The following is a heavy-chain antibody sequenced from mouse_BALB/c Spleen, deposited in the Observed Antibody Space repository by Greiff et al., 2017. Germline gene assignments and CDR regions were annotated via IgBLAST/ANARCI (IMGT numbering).Heavy chain of an antibody. J-gene: IGHJ3*01. CDR3: ARGDGFAY. Sequence: EVKLVESGGGLVQPGGSLRLSCATSGFTFTDYYMSWVRQPPGKALEWLGFIRNKANGYTTEYSASVKGRFTISRDNSQSILYLQMNTLRAEDSATYYCARGDGFAYWGQGTLVTVSA. V-gene: IGHV7-3*02. D-gene: IGHD3-3*01. CDR2: IRNKANGYTT. CDR1: GFTFTDYY.